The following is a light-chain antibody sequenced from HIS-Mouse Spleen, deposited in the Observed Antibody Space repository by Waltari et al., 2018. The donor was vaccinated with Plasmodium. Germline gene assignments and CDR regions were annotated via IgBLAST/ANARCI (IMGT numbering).Light chain of an antibody. J-gene: IGKJ4*01. CDR1: QSVSSY. V-gene: IGKV3-11*01. CDR3: QQRSNWPLT. CDR2: DAS. Sequence: EIVLTQSPATLSLSPGERATLSCRASQSVSSYLAWYQQKPGQAPRLLIYDASNRATGIPARCSGSGSGTDFTLTISSREPEDVAVYYCQQRSNWPLTFGGGTKVEIK.